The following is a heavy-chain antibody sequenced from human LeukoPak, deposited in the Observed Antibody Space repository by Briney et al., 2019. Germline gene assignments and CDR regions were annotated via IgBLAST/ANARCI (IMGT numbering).Heavy chain of an antibody. CDR3: AKDRANAWSPDY. CDR1: GFTFSSYA. J-gene: IGHJ4*02. V-gene: IGHV3-30*04. D-gene: IGHD3-3*01. Sequence: PGGSLRLSCAASGFTFSSYAMHWVRRAPGKGLEWVAVISYDGSNKYYADSVKGRFTISRDNSKNTLYLQMNSLRAEDTAVYYCAKDRANAWSPDYWGQGTLVTVSS. CDR2: ISYDGSNK.